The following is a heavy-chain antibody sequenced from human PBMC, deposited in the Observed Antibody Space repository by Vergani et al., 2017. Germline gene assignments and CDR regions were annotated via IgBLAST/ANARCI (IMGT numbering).Heavy chain of an antibody. J-gene: IGHJ4*02. D-gene: IGHD3-10*01. CDR3: AKQYFVSGNYLFDY. CDR2: ISGSGVSA. CDR1: EVTFSNYA. Sequence: EVQLLESGGGLVQPGGSLRLTCAASEVTFSNYAMNWVRQAPGKGLEWVSGISGSGVSAYYTDSVKGRFTISRDTSKNMLFLQMNNLRTEDTAIYYCAKQYFVSGNYLFDYWGQGTLVTVSS. V-gene: IGHV3-23*01.